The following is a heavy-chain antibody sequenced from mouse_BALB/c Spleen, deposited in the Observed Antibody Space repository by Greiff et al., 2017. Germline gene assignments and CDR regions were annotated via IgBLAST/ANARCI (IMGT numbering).Heavy chain of an antibody. CDR3: ARGYQADAMDY. CDR2: IDPANGYT. D-gene: IGHD2-2*01. J-gene: IGHJ4*01. Sequence: EVQLQQSGAELVKPGASVKLSCTASGFNIKDTYMHWVKQRPEQGLEWIGRIDPANGYTKYDPKFQGKATITADTSSNTAYLQLSSLTSEDTAVYYCARGYQADAMDYWGQGTSVTVSS. CDR1: GFNIKDTY. V-gene: IGHV14-3*02.